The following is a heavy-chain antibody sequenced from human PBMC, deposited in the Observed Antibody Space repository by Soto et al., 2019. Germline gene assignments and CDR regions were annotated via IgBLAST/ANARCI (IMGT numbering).Heavy chain of an antibody. Sequence: PSETLSLTCAVYGGSFSGYCWSWIRQPPGKGLEWIGEINHSGSTNYNPSLKSRVTISVDTSKNQFSLKLSSVTAADTAVYYCARDRYCSGGSCYARGHWFDPWGQGTLVTVSS. J-gene: IGHJ5*02. CDR1: GGSFSGYC. V-gene: IGHV4-34*01. CDR3: ARDRYCSGGSCYARGHWFDP. D-gene: IGHD2-15*01. CDR2: INHSGST.